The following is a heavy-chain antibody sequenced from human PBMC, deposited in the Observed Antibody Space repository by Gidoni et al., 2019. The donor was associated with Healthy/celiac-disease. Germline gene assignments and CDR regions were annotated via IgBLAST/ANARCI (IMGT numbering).Heavy chain of an antibody. D-gene: IGHD4-17*01. CDR1: GFSLSTSGMC. Sequence: QVTLRESGPALVKPTQTLTLTCTFSGFSLSTSGMCVSWIRQTPGNALEWLALIDWDDDKYYSTSLKTRLTISKDTSQNQVVLTMTHIDPLDTATYYCARLSDYGGNPFAFDIWGQGTMVTVSS. CDR3: ARLSDYGGNPFAFDI. CDR2: IDWDDDK. V-gene: IGHV2-70*01. J-gene: IGHJ3*02.